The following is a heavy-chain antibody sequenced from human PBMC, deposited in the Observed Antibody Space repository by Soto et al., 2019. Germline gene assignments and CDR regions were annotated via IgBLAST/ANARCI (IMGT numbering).Heavy chain of an antibody. CDR3: ARDPEGGYSYGPSYYYYGMDV. Sequence: ASVKVSCKASGYTFTSYDINWVRQATGQGLEWMGWMNPNSGNTGYAQKFQGRVTMTTDTSTSTAYMELRSLRSDDTAVYYCARDPEGGYSYGPSYYYYGMDVWGQGTTVTV. CDR1: GYTFTSYD. J-gene: IGHJ6*02. D-gene: IGHD5-18*01. CDR2: MNPNSGNT. V-gene: IGHV1-8*01.